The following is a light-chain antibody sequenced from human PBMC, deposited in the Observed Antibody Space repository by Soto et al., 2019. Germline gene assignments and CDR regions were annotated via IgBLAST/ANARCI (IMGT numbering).Light chain of an antibody. CDR3: QQYGSSPLT. CDR2: GAS. V-gene: IGKV3-20*01. J-gene: IGKJ4*01. CDR1: QSVSSSY. Sequence: EIVLTQSPGTLSLSPGERATLSCRASQSVSSSYLAWYQQKPGQAPRLLIYGASSGATDIPDRFSGSGSGTDFTLTISRLEPEDFAVYYCQQYGSSPLTFGGGTKVEIK.